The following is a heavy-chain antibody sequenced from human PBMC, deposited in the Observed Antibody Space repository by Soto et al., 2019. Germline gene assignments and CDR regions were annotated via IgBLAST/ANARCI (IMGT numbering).Heavy chain of an antibody. D-gene: IGHD3-3*01. CDR3: ASTSPFWSGYYDPVDY. Sequence: GGSLRLSCAASGFTVSSNYMSWVRQAPGKGLEWVSVIYSGGSTYYGDSVKGRFTISRDNSKTTLQLQMNRLRAEDTAVYYCASTSPFWSGYYDPVDYWGQGTLVTVSS. CDR2: IYSGGST. J-gene: IGHJ4*02. V-gene: IGHV3-53*01. CDR1: GFTVSSNY.